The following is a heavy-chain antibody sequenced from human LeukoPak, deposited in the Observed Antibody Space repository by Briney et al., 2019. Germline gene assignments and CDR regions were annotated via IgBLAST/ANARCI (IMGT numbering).Heavy chain of an antibody. CDR1: GGSISSGGYY. Sequence: SETLSLTCTVSGGSISSGGYYWSWIRQHPGKGLEWIGYIYYSGSTYYNPSLESRVTISVDTSKNQFSLKLSSVTAADTAVYYCARVEVAAAGTGGSFDYWGQGTLVTVSS. J-gene: IGHJ4*02. CDR3: ARVEVAAAGTGGSFDY. D-gene: IGHD6-13*01. V-gene: IGHV4-31*03. CDR2: IYYSGST.